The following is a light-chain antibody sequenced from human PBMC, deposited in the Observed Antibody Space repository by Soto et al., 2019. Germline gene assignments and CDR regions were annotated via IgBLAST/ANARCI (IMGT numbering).Light chain of an antibody. CDR3: QKYIIAPFT. CDR2: AAS. CDR1: QGINNY. J-gene: IGKJ4*01. V-gene: IGKV1-27*01. Sequence: DIQMTQSPSSLSASVGDRVTITCRASQGINNYLAWYQQTPGKVPKLLIYAASTLQSGVPSRFSGSKSWTYLTINIISLQNEDVAFYYSQKYIIAPFTFGGGTKVEIK.